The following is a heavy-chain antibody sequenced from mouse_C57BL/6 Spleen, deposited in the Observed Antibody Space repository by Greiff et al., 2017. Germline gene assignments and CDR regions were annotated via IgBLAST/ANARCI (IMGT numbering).Heavy chain of an antibody. D-gene: IGHD1-1*01. J-gene: IGHJ1*03. CDR2: IRNKANGYTT. Sequence: DVMLVESGGGLVQPGGSLSLSCAASGFTFTDYYMSWVRQPPGKALEWLGFIRNKANGYTTEYSASVKGRFTISRDNSPSILYLQMNALRAEDSATYYCARYITTGDRYWYFDVWGTGTTVTVSS. CDR3: ARYITTGDRYWYFDV. V-gene: IGHV7-3*01. CDR1: GFTFTDYY.